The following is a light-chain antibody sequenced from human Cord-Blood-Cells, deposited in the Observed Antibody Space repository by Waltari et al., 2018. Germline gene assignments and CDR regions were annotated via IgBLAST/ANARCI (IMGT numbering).Light chain of an antibody. J-gene: IGKJ4*01. CDR1: QSVLYSSNNKNY. CDR2: WAS. CDR3: QQYYSTPLT. V-gene: IGKV4-1*01. Sequence: DIVMTQSPDSLAVSLGERATINCKSSQSVLYSSNNKNYLAWYQQKPGQPPKLLIYWASTPEAGVPDRFSGSGSGTDFTLTSSSLQAEDVAVYYCQQYYSTPLTFGGGTKVAIK.